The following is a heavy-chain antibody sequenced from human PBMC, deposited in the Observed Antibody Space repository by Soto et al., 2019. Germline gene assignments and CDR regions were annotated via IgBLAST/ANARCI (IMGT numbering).Heavy chain of an antibody. J-gene: IGHJ1*01. Sequence: QVQLVQAGAEVKKPGASVKVSCKASGYTFTSYAMHWVCQAPGQRLEWMGWINVGNDNTKYSQKFQGRVTITRDTSASTAYMELSSLRSEDTAVYYCARPRAHCSGGSCYTEYFQHWGQGTLVTVSS. V-gene: IGHV1-3*01. CDR1: GYTFTSYA. CDR2: INVGNDNT. CDR3: ARPRAHCSGGSCYTEYFQH. D-gene: IGHD2-15*01.